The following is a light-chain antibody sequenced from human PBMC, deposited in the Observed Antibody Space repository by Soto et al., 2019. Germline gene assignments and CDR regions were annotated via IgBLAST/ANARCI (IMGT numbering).Light chain of an antibody. Sequence: QSALTQPASVSGSPGQSVTISCTGTNSDVAAYNFVSWYQQHPGKAPKVMIYEVSNRPSGISNRFSASKSGNTASLTISGLQAEDEADYYCSSYTSSSTHVIFGGGTKVTVL. CDR2: EVS. CDR3: SSYTSSSTHVI. J-gene: IGLJ2*01. V-gene: IGLV2-14*01. CDR1: NSDVAAYNF.